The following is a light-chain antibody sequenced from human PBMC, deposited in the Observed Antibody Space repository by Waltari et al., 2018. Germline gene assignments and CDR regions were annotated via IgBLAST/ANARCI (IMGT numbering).Light chain of an antibody. CDR3: QQVHTYPIT. CDR2: GTS. V-gene: IGKV1-9*01. CDR1: QDIRSY. J-gene: IGKJ4*01. Sequence: IQLNQSPSSLSGSVGDRVLITCRASQDIRSYLVWYQQKPGEAPNLLIHGTSTLQNGVPSRFSGSGSGTDYILTISSLQPEDSGTYYCQQVHTYPITFGGGTKVEIK.